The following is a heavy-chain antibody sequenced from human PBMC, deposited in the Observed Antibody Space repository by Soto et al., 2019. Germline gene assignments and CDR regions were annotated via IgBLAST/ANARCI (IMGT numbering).Heavy chain of an antibody. CDR3: TRFVVVATSGYVVVAH. V-gene: IGHV4-39*01. D-gene: IGHD2-15*01. Sequence: SETLSLTCSFSGGSIFSSDYYWGWIRQAPGKGLEWIGSMSYSGSTLHNPSLRSRVTMSVDTPKSQFSLKLTSVTATDTALYYWTRFVVVATSGYVVVAHSGQGPLLIV. CDR1: GGSIFSSDYY. J-gene: IGHJ1*01. CDR2: MSYSGST.